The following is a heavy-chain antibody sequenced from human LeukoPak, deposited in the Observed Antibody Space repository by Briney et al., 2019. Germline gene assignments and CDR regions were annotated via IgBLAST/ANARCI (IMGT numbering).Heavy chain of an antibody. V-gene: IGHV4-59*01. CDR2: IYYSGST. Sequence: SETLSLTCAVYGGSFSGYYWSWIRQPPGKGLEWIGYIYYSGSTNYNPSLKSRVTISVDTSKNQFSLKLSSVTAADTAVYYCAAYGGPLGGIFDYWGQGTLVTVSS. CDR1: GGSFSGYY. J-gene: IGHJ4*02. CDR3: AAYGGPLGGIFDY. D-gene: IGHD4-23*01.